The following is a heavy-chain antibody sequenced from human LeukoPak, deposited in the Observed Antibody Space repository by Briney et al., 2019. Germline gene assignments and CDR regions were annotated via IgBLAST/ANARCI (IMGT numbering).Heavy chain of an antibody. J-gene: IGHJ3*02. CDR1: GGSISSGDYY. CDR3: ARGGYCSGGSCYRAFDI. Sequence: SETLSLTCTVSGGSISSGDYYWSWIRQPPGKGLEWIGYIYYSGSTYYNPSLKSRVTISVDKPKNQFSLKLSSVTAADTAVYYCARGGYCSGGSCYRAFDIWGQGTMVTVSS. CDR2: IYYSGST. V-gene: IGHV4-30-4*08. D-gene: IGHD2-15*01.